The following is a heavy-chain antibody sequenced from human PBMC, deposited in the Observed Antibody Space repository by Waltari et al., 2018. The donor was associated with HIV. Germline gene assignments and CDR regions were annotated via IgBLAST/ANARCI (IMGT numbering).Heavy chain of an antibody. J-gene: IGHJ4*02. CDR3: ARMPILGYGSYAFDS. D-gene: IGHD6-13*01. CDR2: VNHSGNT. Sequence: QVQLKQWGAGVLKPSEPLCLPCAVYRESFMCNYWSWIRQPPGKGLEWIGEVNHSGNTNYNPSLKSRVTISMDTSKKQFSLRLTSVTAADTALYYCARMPILGYGSYAFDSWGQGTLVTVSS. CDR1: RESFMCNY. V-gene: IGHV4-34*01.